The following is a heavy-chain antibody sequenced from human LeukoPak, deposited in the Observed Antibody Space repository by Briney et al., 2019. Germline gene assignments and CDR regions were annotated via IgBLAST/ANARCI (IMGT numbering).Heavy chain of an antibody. CDR1: GFTFSTNA. CDR3: ARGIVGASPVFDY. Sequence: PGGSLRLSCAASGFTFSTNAMSWVRQAPGKGLEWIGYIYYSGSTNYNPSLKSRVTISVDTSKNQFSLKLSSVTAADTAVYYCARGIVGASPVFDYWGQGTLVTVSS. J-gene: IGHJ4*02. CDR2: IYYSGST. D-gene: IGHD1-26*01. V-gene: IGHV4-59*01.